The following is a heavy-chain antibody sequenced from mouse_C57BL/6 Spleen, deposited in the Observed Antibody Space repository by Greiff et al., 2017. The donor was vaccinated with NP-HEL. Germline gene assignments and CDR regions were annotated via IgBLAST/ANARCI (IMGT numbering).Heavy chain of an antibody. CDR2: ISYSGST. CDR3: ARDRFTHEGYFDV. CDR1: GYSITSGYD. Sequence: EVQRVESGPGMVKPSQSLSLTCTVTGYSITSGYDWHWIRHFPGNKLEWMGYISYSGSTNYNPSLKSRISITHDTSKNHFFLKLNSVTTEDTATYYCARDRFTHEGYFDVWGTGTTVTVSS. J-gene: IGHJ1*03. V-gene: IGHV3-1*01.